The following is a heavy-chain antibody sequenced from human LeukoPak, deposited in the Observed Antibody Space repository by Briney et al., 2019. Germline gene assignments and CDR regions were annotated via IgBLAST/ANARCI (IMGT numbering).Heavy chain of an antibody. J-gene: IGHJ4*02. CDR2: ILGDGVTT. Sequence: GGSLRLSCAASGFTLSNYWMNWVRQVPGKGLVWVSRILGDGVTTNYADSVKGRFTISRDNAKNSLYLQMSSLRADDTAVYYCARDQYEGICPDYWGQGALVTVSS. D-gene: IGHD2/OR15-2a*01. CDR1: GFTLSNYW. CDR3: ARDQYEGICPDY. V-gene: IGHV3-74*01.